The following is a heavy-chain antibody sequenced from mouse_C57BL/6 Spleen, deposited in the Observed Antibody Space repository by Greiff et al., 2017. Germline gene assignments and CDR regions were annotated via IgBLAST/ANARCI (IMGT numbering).Heavy chain of an antibody. CDR1: GYTFTSYW. V-gene: IGHV1-50*01. J-gene: IGHJ2*01. CDR3: ARENWKNFDY. CDR2: IDPSDSYT. D-gene: IGHD4-1*01. Sequence: VQLQQPGAELVKPGASVKLSCKASGYTFTSYWMQWVKQRPGQGLEWIGEIDPSDSYTNYNQKFKGKATLTVDTSSSTAYMQLSSLTSEDSAVYYCARENWKNFDYWGQGTTLTVSS.